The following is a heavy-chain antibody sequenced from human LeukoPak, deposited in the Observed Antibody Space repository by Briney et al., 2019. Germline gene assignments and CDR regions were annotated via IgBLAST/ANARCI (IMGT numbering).Heavy chain of an antibody. CDR2: IYHTGST. J-gene: IGHJ4*02. D-gene: IGHD3-22*01. CDR1: GGSITNSNW. Sequence: SETLSLTCAVSGGSITNSNWWSWVRQPPGKGLEWIGEIYHTGSTNYNPSLKSRVTISVDKSNNRFTLKLSSVTAADTAVYYCARVGSSGNDYWGQGTLVTVSS. CDR3: ARVGSSGNDY. V-gene: IGHV4-4*02.